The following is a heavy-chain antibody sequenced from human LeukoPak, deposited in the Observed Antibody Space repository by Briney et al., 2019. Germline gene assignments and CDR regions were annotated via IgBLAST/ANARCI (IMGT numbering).Heavy chain of an antibody. Sequence: SETLSLTCTVSGGSISPYYWAWIRQSPGKALEWIGNIHYSGMTSYNPSLKSRVTMSVDTSENHFSLQLSSVTATDTAIYYCARDGYPWNLHLWGRGTLVTASS. CDR2: IHYSGMT. V-gene: IGHV4-59*01. J-gene: IGHJ2*01. CDR3: ARDGYPWNLHL. CDR1: GGSISPYY. D-gene: IGHD1-1*01.